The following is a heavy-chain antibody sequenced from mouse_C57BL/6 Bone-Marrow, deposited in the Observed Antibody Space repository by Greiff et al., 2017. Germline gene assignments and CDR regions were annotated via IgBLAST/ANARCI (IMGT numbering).Heavy chain of an antibody. CDR1: GFTFSSYG. CDR2: ISSGGSYT. J-gene: IGHJ4*01. Sequence: EVQGVESGGDLVKPGGSLKLSCAASGFTFSSYGMSWVRQTPDKRLEWVATISSGGSYTYYPDSVKGRFTISRDNAKNTLYLQLSSLKSEDTAMYYCARRWLLRRGYAMDYWGQGTSVTVSA. V-gene: IGHV5-6*01. D-gene: IGHD2-3*01. CDR3: ARRWLLRRGYAMDY.